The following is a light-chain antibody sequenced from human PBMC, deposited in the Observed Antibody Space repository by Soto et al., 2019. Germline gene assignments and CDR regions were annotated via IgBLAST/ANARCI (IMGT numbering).Light chain of an antibody. J-gene: IGKJ1*01. CDR3: QQYGNSPRT. V-gene: IGKV3D-15*01. Sequence: EIVMTQSPATLSVSPGERATLSCRASQSVANDLAWYQQKPGQAPRLLISGASNRATGIPDRFSGSGSGTDFTLTISRLEPEDFAVYYCQQYGNSPRTFGQGTKVDIK. CDR1: QSVAND. CDR2: GAS.